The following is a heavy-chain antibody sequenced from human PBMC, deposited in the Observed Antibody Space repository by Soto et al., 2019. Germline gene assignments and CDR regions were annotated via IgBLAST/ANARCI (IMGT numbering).Heavy chain of an antibody. D-gene: IGHD5-12*01. J-gene: IGHJ4*02. CDR3: ARGYSGYDYNFDY. CDR2: IFNSGSA. V-gene: IGHV4-31*03. CDR1: GVFTFSGSYY. Sequence: PSEAQSVTCSVSGVFTFSGSYYSSWIRQRPGKGLECLGYIFNSGSAYYNPSLRSRVTISIDTSKDEFSLTLSSVTAADTAVYFCARGYSGYDYNFDYWGQVISVAVCS.